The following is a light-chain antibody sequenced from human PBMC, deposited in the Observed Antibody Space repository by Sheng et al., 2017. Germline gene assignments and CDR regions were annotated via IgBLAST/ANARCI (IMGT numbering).Light chain of an antibody. CDR3: QQYNSYSPT. CDR1: QSISSW. J-gene: IGKJ1*01. V-gene: IGKV1-5*03. CDR2: KAS. Sequence: DIQMTQSPSTLSPSVGDRVTITCRASQSISSWLAWYQQKPGKAPKLLIYKASNLQSGVPSRFSGCGSGTEFTLTISSLQPDDFATYYCQQYNSYSPTFGQGTKVEIK.